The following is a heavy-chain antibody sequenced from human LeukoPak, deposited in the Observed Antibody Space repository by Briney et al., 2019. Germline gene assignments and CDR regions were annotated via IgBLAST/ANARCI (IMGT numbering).Heavy chain of an antibody. J-gene: IGHJ4*02. V-gene: IGHV3-7*01. CDR1: GFTFSSYW. D-gene: IGHD5-18*01. Sequence: PGGSLRLSCAASGFTFSSYWMSWVRQAPGKGLEWVANIKQDGSEKYYVDSVKGRFTISRDNAKNSLYLQMNSLRAEDTAVYFCARDLPVDTPMETSYYFDYWGQGTLVTVSS. CDR3: ARDLPVDTPMETSYYFDY. CDR2: IKQDGSEK.